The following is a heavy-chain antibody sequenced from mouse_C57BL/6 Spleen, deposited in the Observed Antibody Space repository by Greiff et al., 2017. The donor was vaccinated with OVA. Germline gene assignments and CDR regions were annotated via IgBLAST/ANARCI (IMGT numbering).Heavy chain of an antibody. J-gene: IGHJ2*01. V-gene: IGHV1-64*01. CDR1: GYTFTSYW. D-gene: IGHD2-3*01. CDR3: ATYDGYYVPFAY. CDR2: IHPNSGST. Sequence: QVQLQQPGAELVKPGASVKLSCKASGYTFTSYWMHWVKQRPGQGLEWIGMIHPNSGSTNYNEKFKSKATLTVDKSSSTAYMQLSSLTSEDSAVYYCATYDGYYVPFAYWGQGTTLTVSS.